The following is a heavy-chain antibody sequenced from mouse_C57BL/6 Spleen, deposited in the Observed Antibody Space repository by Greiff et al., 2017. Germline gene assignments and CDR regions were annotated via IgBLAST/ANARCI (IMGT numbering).Heavy chain of an antibody. V-gene: IGHV1-85*01. CDR3: ARYHSDYFDY. CDR1: GYTFTSYD. Sequence: QVQLQQSGPELVKPGASVKLSCKASGYTFTSYDINWVKQRPGQGLEWIGWIYPRAGSTKYNEKFKGKATLTVDTSSSTAYMELHSLTSEDSAVYFCARYHSDYFDYWGQGTTRTVSS. D-gene: IGHD3-1*01. CDR2: IYPRAGST. J-gene: IGHJ2*01.